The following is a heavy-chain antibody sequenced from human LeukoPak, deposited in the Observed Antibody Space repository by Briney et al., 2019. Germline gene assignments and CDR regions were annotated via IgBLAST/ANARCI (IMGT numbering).Heavy chain of an antibody. CDR3: WRYYDNFDY. J-gene: IGHJ4*02. V-gene: IGHV1-69*04. D-gene: IGHD3-22*01. Sequence: SVKVSCKASGGTFSSYAISWVRQAPGQGLEWMGRIIPILGIANYAQKFQGRVTITADKTTSTAYMELSSLRSEDTAVYYWWRYYDNFDYWGQGTLVTVSS. CDR1: GGTFSSYA. CDR2: IIPILGIA.